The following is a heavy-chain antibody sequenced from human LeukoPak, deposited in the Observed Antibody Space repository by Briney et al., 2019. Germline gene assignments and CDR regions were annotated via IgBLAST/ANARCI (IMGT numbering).Heavy chain of an antibody. Sequence: PSETLSLTCTVSGGSISSSSYYWGWIRQPPGKGLEWIGSIYYSGSTYYNPSLKSRVTISVDTSKNQFSLKLSSVTAADTAVYYCARVGADGSGSYYDAALDYWGQGSLVTVSS. CDR3: ARVGADGSGSYYDAALDY. V-gene: IGHV4-39*07. CDR2: IYYSGST. CDR1: GGSISSSSYY. J-gene: IGHJ4*02. D-gene: IGHD3-10*01.